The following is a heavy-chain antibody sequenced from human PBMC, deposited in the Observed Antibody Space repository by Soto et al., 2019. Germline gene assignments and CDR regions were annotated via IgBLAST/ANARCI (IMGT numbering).Heavy chain of an antibody. CDR1: GFTFSTFV. D-gene: IGHD1-1*01. J-gene: IGHJ3*01. CDR3: VRDRDGYNF. Sequence: EVQLVESGGGLVQPGGSLRLSCAASGFTFSTFVMHWVRQAPGNGLVWVSRINSDGRDTRYADSVKGRFTISRDNARNTLQLQMSSLRAEDTAVSFCVRDRDGYNFWCQGTMVTVSS. V-gene: IGHV3-74*01. CDR2: INSDGRDT.